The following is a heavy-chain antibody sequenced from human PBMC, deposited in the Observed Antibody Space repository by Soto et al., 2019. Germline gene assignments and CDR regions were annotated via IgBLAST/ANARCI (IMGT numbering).Heavy chain of an antibody. Sequence: ASVKVSCKPSAYTFTRYAIHWVRQAPGQRLEWMAWINPANGYTKYSQKFQDRVTVTRDTSASTVYMELTSLRSEDTAVYLCARQNNPYSYIDLWGRGTLVTVSS. CDR1: AYTFTRYA. CDR3: ARQNNPYSYIDL. CDR2: INPANGYT. J-gene: IGHJ2*01. D-gene: IGHD1-1*01. V-gene: IGHV1-3*01.